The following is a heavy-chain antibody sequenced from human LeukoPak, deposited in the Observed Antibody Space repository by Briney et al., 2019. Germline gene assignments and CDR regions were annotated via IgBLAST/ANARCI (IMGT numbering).Heavy chain of an antibody. D-gene: IGHD6-19*01. J-gene: IGHJ4*02. V-gene: IGHV4-59*01. CDR3: AREVVGMVRSGPT. Sequence: SETLSLTCTVSGGSISSYYWSWIRQPPGKGLEWIGYIYYSGSTNYNPSLKSRVTISVDTSKNPFFLKLSSVTAADTAVYSCAREVVGMVRSGPTWGQGTLVTVSS. CDR2: IYYSGST. CDR1: GGSISSYY.